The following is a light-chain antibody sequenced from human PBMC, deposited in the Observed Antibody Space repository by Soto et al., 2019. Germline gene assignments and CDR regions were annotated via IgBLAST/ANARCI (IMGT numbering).Light chain of an antibody. CDR2: DNN. CDR3: GTWDSSL. V-gene: IGLV1-51*01. J-gene: IGLJ2*01. CDR1: SSNIGNNY. Sequence: QSVLTQPPSVSAAPGQKVTISCSGSSSNIGNNYVSWYQQLPGTAPKLLICDNNKRPSGIRDRFSGSKSGTSATLGITGLQTGDEADYYCGTWDSSLFGGGTKLTFL.